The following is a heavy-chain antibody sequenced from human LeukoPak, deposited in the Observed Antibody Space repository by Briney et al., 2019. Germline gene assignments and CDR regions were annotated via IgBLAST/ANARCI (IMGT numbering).Heavy chain of an antibody. D-gene: IGHD6-19*01. J-gene: IGHJ1*01. CDR1: GGTFSNYA. Sequence: SVKVSCRASGGTFSNYAISWVRQAPGQGLEWMGAIIPIFGTANYAQKFQGRVTITADESTSTAYMELSSLRSEDTAVYYCARISSSSWYEYFHHWGQGTLVTVSS. V-gene: IGHV1-69*13. CDR2: IIPIFGTA. CDR3: ARISSSSWYEYFHH.